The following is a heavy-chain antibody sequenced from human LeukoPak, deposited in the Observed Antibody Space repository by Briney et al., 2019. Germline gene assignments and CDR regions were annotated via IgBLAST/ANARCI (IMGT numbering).Heavy chain of an antibody. CDR3: ATSYSSGWVDY. V-gene: IGHV1-46*01. CDR2: TSPSGGST. CDR1: GYTFTSYY. J-gene: IGHJ4*02. D-gene: IGHD6-19*01. Sequence: ASVKVSCKASGYTFTSYYMHWVRQAPGQGLEWMGITSPSGGSTTYAQKFQGRVTMTRDTSTSTVYMELSSLRSEDTAVYYCATSYSSGWVDYWGQGTLVTVSS.